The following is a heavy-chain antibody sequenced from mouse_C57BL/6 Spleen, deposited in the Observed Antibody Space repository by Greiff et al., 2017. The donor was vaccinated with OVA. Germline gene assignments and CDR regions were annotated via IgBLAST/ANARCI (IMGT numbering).Heavy chain of an antibody. CDR2: ISYDGSN. D-gene: IGHD3-2*02. Sequence: EVHLVESGPGLVKPSQSLSLTCSVTGYSITSGYYWNWIRQFPGNKLEWMGYISYDGSNNYNPSLKNRISITRDTSKNQFFLKLNSVTTEDTATYYCARRGYYYGYFDVWGTGTTVTVSS. CDR3: ARRGYYYGYFDV. CDR1: GYSITSGYY. V-gene: IGHV3-6*01. J-gene: IGHJ1*03.